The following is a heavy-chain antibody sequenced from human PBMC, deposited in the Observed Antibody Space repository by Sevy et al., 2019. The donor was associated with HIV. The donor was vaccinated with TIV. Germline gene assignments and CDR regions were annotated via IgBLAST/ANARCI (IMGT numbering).Heavy chain of an antibody. V-gene: IGHV3-48*02. CDR2: ISSISSTK. CDR3: ARVHPDEHYFDY. J-gene: IGHJ4*02. Sequence: GGSLRLSCAASGFTFSSYSMNWVRQAPGKGLEWVSYISSISSTKYYADSVKGRFTISRDNAKNSLYLQMNSLRDEDTAVYYCARVHPDEHYFDYWGQGTLVTVSS. CDR1: GFTFSSYS.